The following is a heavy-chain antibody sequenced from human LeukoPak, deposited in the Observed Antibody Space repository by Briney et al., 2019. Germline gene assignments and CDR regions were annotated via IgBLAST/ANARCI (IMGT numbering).Heavy chain of an antibody. J-gene: IGHJ4*02. CDR3: ARKIASAGDYYFDY. V-gene: IGHV3-21*01. CDR1: GLTFSSYS. D-gene: IGHD6-13*01. Sequence: PGGSLGLSCAASGLTFSSYSMNWVRQAPGKGLEWVSSISSSSSYIYYADSVKGRFTISRDNAKNSLYLQMNSLRAEDTAVYYCARKIASAGDYYFDYWGQGTLVTVSS. CDR2: ISSSSSYI.